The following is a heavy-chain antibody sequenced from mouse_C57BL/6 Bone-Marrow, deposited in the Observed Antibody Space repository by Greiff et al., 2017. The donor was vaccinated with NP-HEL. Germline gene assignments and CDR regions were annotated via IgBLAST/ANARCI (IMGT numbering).Heavy chain of an antibody. V-gene: IGHV1-50*01. J-gene: IGHJ2*01. Sequence: QVQLQQPGAELVKPGASVKLSCKASGYTFTSYWMQWVKQRPGQGLEWIGEIDPSDSYTNYNQKFKGKATLTVDTSSSTAYMQLSSLTSEDSAVYYCARSSYDYLDYWGQGTTLPVSS. D-gene: IGHD2-3*01. CDR2: IDPSDSYT. CDR3: ARSSYDYLDY. CDR1: GYTFTSYW.